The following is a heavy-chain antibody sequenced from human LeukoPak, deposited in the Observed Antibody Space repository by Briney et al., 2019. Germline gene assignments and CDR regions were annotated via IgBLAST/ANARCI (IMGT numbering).Heavy chain of an antibody. V-gene: IGHV4-59*08. CDR3: ARRDSSSWYVSGFDY. Sequence: SETLSLTCTVFGGSISSYYWSWIRQPPGKGLEWIGYIYYSGTTNYNPSLKSRVTISVDTSKNQFSLKLSSVTAADTAVYYCARRDSSSWYVSGFDYWGQGTLVTVSS. CDR1: GGSISSYY. CDR2: IYYSGTT. D-gene: IGHD6-13*01. J-gene: IGHJ4*02.